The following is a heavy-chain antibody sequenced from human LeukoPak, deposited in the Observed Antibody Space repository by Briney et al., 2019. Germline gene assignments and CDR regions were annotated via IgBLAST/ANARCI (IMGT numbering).Heavy chain of an antibody. V-gene: IGHV3-48*04. D-gene: IGHD3-22*01. Sequence: QAGGSLRLSCAASGFTFSSYSMNWVRQAPGKGLEWVSYISSSSSTIYYADSVKGRFTISRDNAKNSLYLQMNSLRAEDTAVYYCARGDSSGYILNWYFDLWGRGTLVTVSS. CDR3: ARGDSSGYILNWYFDL. CDR2: ISSSSSTI. J-gene: IGHJ2*01. CDR1: GFTFSSYS.